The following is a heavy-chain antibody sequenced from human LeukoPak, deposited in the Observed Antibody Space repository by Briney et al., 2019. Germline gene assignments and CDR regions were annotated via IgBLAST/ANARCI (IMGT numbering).Heavy chain of an antibody. V-gene: IGHV4-59*08. CDR2: IYYSGST. CDR1: GGSISSYY. CDR3: ARLVPSHSPYYYYGMDV. Sequence: PSETLSLTCTVSGGSISSYYWSWIRQPPGKGLEWTGYIYYSGSTNYNPSLKSRVTISVDTSKNQFSLKLSSVTAADTAVYYCARLVPSHSPYYYYGMDVWGQGTTVTVSS. J-gene: IGHJ6*02. D-gene: IGHD2-2*01.